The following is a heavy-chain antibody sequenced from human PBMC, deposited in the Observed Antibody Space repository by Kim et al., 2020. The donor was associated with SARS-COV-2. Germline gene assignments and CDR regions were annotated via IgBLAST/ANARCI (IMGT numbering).Heavy chain of an antibody. V-gene: IGHV1-69*13. CDR3: ARVIVVVPAADIYYYYGMDV. CDR1: GGTFSSYA. J-gene: IGHJ6*02. Sequence: SVKVSCKASGGTFSSYAISWVRQAPGQGLEWMGGIIPIFGTANYAQKFQGRVTITADESTSTAYMELSSLRSEDTAVYYCARVIVVVPAADIYYYYGMDVWGQGTTVTVSS. D-gene: IGHD2-2*01. CDR2: IIPIFGTA.